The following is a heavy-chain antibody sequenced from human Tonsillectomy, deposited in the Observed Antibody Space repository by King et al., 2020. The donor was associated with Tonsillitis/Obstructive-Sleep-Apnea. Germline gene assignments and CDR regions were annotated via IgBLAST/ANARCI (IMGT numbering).Heavy chain of an antibody. CDR3: ARDGYSSSWYYFDY. CDR2: ISSSSSTI. Sequence: EVQLVESGGGLVQPGGSLRLSCAASGFTFSSYSMNWVRQAPGKGLEWVSYISSSSSTIYYADSVKGRFTISRENAKNSLYLQMNSLRDEDTAVYYCARDGYSSSWYYFDYWGQGTLVTVSS. D-gene: IGHD6-13*01. J-gene: IGHJ4*02. V-gene: IGHV3-48*02. CDR1: GFTFSSYS.